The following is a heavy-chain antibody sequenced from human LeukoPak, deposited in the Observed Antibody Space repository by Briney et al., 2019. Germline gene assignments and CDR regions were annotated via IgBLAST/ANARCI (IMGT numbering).Heavy chain of an antibody. CDR2: IIPIFGTA. Sequence: SVKVSCKASGYTLTGYYMHWVRQAPGQGLEWMGGIIPIFGTANYAQKFQGRVTITADESTSTAYMELSSLRSEDTAVYYCARESSYGGNSWDYWGQGTLVTVSS. V-gene: IGHV1-69*13. D-gene: IGHD4-23*01. CDR3: ARESSYGGNSWDY. CDR1: GYTLTGYY. J-gene: IGHJ4*02.